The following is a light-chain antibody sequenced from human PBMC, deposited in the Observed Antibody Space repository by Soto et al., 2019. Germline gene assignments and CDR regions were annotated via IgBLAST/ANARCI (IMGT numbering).Light chain of an antibody. V-gene: IGLV2-14*03. J-gene: IGLJ1*01. CDR1: SSDVGGYNY. CDR3: SSYTTSNSRQIV. CDR2: DVS. Sequence: QSALTQPASVSGSPGQSITISCTGTSSDVGGYNYVSWYQHHPGKAPKLMIYDVSDRPSGVSNRFSGSKSGNTASLTISGLQPEDXAYYYCSSYTTSNSRQIVFGTGTKVTVL.